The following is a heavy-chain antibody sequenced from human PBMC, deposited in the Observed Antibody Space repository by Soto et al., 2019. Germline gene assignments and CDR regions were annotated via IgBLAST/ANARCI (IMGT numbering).Heavy chain of an antibody. CDR2: IYHSGSP. J-gene: IGHJ4*02. CDR1: GGSISSGGYS. D-gene: IGHD6-13*01. V-gene: IGHV4-30-2*01. Sequence: QLQLQESGSGLVKPSQTLSLTCAVSGGSISSGGYSWSWIRQPPGKGLEWIGYIYHSGSPYYNPSLKSRVTISVDRSKNHFSLKLSSVTAADTAVYYCASSHAGAHITAAVHWGQGTLVTVSS. CDR3: ASSHAGAHITAAVH.